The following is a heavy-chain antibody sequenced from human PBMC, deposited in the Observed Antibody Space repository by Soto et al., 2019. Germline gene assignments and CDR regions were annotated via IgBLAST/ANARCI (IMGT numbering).Heavy chain of an antibody. CDR2: IYYSGST. V-gene: IGHV4-61*08. CDR3: ARSPNYYYYGFDV. J-gene: IGHJ6*02. Sequence: SXTLSLTCTVSGGSVSSGDYFWSWLRQSPGKRLECIAYIYYSGSTNYNPSLKSRATISVDTSKSQVSLTLTSMTAADAALYYCARSPNYYYYGFDVWGQGTAVTVSS. CDR1: GGSVSSGDYF. D-gene: IGHD3-10*01.